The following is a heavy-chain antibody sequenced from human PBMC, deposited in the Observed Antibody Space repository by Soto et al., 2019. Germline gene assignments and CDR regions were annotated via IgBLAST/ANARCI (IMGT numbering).Heavy chain of an antibody. CDR3: AKAIAVAGPFDY. J-gene: IGHJ4*02. V-gene: IGHV3-30*18. Sequence: GGSLRLSCAASGFTFSSYGMHWVRQAPGKGLEWVAVISYDGSNKYYADSVKGRFTISRDNSKNTLYLQMNSLRAEDTAVYYCAKAIAVAGPFDYWGQGTLVTVSS. D-gene: IGHD6-19*01. CDR2: ISYDGSNK. CDR1: GFTFSSYG.